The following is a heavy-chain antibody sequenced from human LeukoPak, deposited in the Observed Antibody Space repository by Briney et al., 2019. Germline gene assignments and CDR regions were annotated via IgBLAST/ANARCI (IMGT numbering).Heavy chain of an antibody. D-gene: IGHD3-10*01. CDR2: ISSSGSTI. V-gene: IGHV3-48*03. CDR1: GFTFSSYE. Sequence: PGGSLRLSCAASGFTFSSYEMNWVRQAPGKGLEWVSYISSSGSTIYYADSVKGRFTISRDNAKNSLYLQMNSLRAEDTAVYYCARSYGSGSYGMDVWGKETTVTVSS. CDR3: ARSYGSGSYGMDV. J-gene: IGHJ6*04.